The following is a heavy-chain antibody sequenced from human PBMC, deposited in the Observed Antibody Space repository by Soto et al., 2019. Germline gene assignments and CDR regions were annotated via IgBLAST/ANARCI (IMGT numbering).Heavy chain of an antibody. D-gene: IGHD3-10*01. V-gene: IGHV4-34*01. CDR2: INHSGST. CDR1: GGSFSGYY. J-gene: IGHJ6*02. CDR3: ARGHSWVRGVITKYYYYGMDV. Sequence: SETLSLTCAVYGGSFSGYYWSWIRQPPGKGLEWIGEINHSGSTNYNPSLKSRVTISVDTSKNQFSLKLSSVTAADTAVYYCARGHSWVRGVITKYYYYGMDVWGQGTTVTVSS.